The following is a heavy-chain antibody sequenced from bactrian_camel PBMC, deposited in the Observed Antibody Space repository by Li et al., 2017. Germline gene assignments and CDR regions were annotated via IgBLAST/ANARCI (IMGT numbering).Heavy chain of an antibody. J-gene: IGHJ4*01. CDR2: IDIYGST. Sequence: VQLVESGGDSVQAGGSLRLSCAASVDTYRRYYMGWFRQAPGKEREGVAAIDIYGSTTYADSVKGRFTVSLDKLKNTLYLQMSTLKPEDTGMYYCAVERRRFSCSISSGEFAGYMGQGTQVTVS. CDR1: VDTYRRYY. V-gene: IGHV3S55*01. D-gene: IGHD6*01.